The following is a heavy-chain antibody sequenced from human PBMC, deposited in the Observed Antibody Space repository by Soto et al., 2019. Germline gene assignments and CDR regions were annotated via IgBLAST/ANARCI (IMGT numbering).Heavy chain of an antibody. Sequence: SETLSLTGTVSGGSVSSVSYYWSWIRQPPGKGLEWIGYIYYSGSTNYNPSLKSRVTMSVDTSKNQFSLKLSSVTAADTAVYYCARYCISVTSHGFDPWGQGTLVTVSS. D-gene: IGHD2-2*01. J-gene: IGHJ5*02. CDR2: IYYSGST. CDR3: ARYCISVTSHGFDP. V-gene: IGHV4-61*01. CDR1: GGSVSSVSYY.